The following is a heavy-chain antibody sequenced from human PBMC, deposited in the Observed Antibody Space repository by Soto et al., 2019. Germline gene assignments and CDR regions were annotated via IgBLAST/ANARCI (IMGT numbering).Heavy chain of an antibody. CDR3: AREGSYCGGDCYHYFDY. Sequence: QVQLVQSGAEVKKPGSSVKVSCKASGGTFSSYAISWVRQAPGQGLEWMGGFIPIFGTANYAQKFQGRVTITADESTSTAYMELSSLRSEDTAVYYCAREGSYCGGDCYHYFDYWGKGTLVTVSS. CDR1: GGTFSSYA. J-gene: IGHJ4*02. CDR2: FIPIFGTA. D-gene: IGHD2-21*02. V-gene: IGHV1-69*01.